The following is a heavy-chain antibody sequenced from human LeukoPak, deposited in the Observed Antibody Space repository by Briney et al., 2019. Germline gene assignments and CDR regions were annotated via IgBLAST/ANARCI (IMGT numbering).Heavy chain of an antibody. Sequence: PGGSLRLSCAASGFTFSSYGVHWVRQAPGKGLEWVAVISYDGSITYYSDSVKGRFTISRDNFRNALLLQMNSLRAEDTAVYFCAKALRARSSPDYWGQGTLVTVSS. D-gene: IGHD6-13*01. V-gene: IGHV3-30*18. J-gene: IGHJ4*02. CDR2: ISYDGSIT. CDR3: AKALRARSSPDY. CDR1: GFTFSSYG.